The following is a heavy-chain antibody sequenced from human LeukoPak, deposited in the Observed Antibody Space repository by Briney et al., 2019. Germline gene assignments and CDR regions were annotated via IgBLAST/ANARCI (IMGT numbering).Heavy chain of an antibody. D-gene: IGHD2-2*01. Sequence: ASVKVSCKASGYTFTGYYMHWVRQAPGQGLEWMGWINPNSGGTNYAQKFQGRVTMTRDTSISTAYMELSRLRSDDTAVYYCARSAVVVPAAMQYYYYYYMDVWGKGTTVTVSS. V-gene: IGHV1-2*02. CDR2: INPNSGGT. CDR1: GYTFTGYY. CDR3: ARSAVVVPAAMQYYYYYYMDV. J-gene: IGHJ6*03.